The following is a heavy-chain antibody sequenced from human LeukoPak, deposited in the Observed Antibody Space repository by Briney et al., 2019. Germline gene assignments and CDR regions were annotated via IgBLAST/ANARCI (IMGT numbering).Heavy chain of an antibody. CDR2: IKSDGSST. CDR3: SRDSLSSCGGDCYSGLDV. J-gene: IGHJ6*02. V-gene: IGHV3-74*01. Sequence: GGSLRLSCAASGFTFSNYWMHWVRQAPGEALMWVSRIKSDGSSTTYADSAKGRFTISRGNAKNTLYLQMNSLRAEDTAVYYCSRDSLSSCGGDCYSGLDVWGQGTTVTVSS. CDR1: GFTFSNYW. D-gene: IGHD2-21*02.